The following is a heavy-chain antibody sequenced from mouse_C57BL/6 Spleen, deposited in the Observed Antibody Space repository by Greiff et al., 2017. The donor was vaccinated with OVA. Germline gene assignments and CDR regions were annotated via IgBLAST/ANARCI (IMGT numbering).Heavy chain of an antibody. D-gene: IGHD1-1*01. J-gene: IGHJ4*01. Sequence: QVQLQQPGAELVRPGSSVKLSCKASGYTFTSYWMDWVKQRPGQGLEWIGNIYPSDSETHYNQKFKDKATLTVDKSSSTAYMQLSSLTSEDSAVYYCARSGNYGSPLLPMDYWGQGTSVTVSS. CDR1: GYTFTSYW. CDR3: ARSGNYGSPLLPMDY. CDR2: IYPSDSET. V-gene: IGHV1-61*01.